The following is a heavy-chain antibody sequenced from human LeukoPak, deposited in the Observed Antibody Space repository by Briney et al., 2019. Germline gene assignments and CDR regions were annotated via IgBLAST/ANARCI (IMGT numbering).Heavy chain of an antibody. CDR1: GFTVSSNA. V-gene: IGHV3-30-3*01. CDR3: ARVLHAYCGGDCYSAFDI. J-gene: IGHJ3*02. Sequence: PGGSLRLSCAASGFTVSSNAMHWVRQAPGKGLEWVAVISYDGSNKYYADSVKGRFTISRDNSKNTLYLQMNSLRAEDTAVYYCARVLHAYCGGDCYSAFDIWGQGTMVTVSS. CDR2: ISYDGSNK. D-gene: IGHD2-21*01.